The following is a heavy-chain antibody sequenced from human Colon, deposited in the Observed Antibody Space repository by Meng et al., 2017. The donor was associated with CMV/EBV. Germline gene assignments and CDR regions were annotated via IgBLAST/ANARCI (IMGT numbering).Heavy chain of an antibody. CDR2: TYYRSKWFN. D-gene: IGHD7-27*01. CDR3: ARGTWGFLDS. V-gene: IGHV6-1*01. J-gene: IGHJ4*02. Sequence: LRLSCAISGDGVSSNSAAWHWIGQSPSRGLEWLGRTYYRSKWFNDYAVSVKSRITINPDTSRNQFSLQLNSVTPEDTAVYHCARGTWGFLDSWGQGTLVTVSS. CDR1: GDGVSSNSAA.